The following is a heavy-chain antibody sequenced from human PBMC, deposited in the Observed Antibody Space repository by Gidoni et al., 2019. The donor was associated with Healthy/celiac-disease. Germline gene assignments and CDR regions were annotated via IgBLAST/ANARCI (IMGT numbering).Heavy chain of an antibody. CDR1: GGTFSSYA. Sequence: QVQLVQSGAEVKKPGSSVKVSCKASGGTFSSYAISWVRQAPGQGLEWMGGIIPIFGTANYAQKFQGRVTITADESTSTAYMELSSLRSEDTAVYYCATNGYSGSYWPSHTSDAFDIWGQGTMVTVSS. V-gene: IGHV1-69*01. J-gene: IGHJ3*02. D-gene: IGHD1-26*01. CDR3: ATNGYSGSYWPSHTSDAFDI. CDR2: IIPIFGTA.